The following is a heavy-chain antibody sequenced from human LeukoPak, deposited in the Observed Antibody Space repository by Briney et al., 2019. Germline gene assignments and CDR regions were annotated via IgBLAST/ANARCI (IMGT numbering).Heavy chain of an antibody. CDR1: GSSISSAYY. J-gene: IGHJ4*02. V-gene: IGHV4-38-2*01. D-gene: IGHD1-20*01. CDR3: AGGDNWNVRI. Sequence: SETLSLTCAVSGSSISSAYYWGWIRQPPGKGLEWIGSIYHSGSTYYNPSLKSRATISVDTSKNQFSLKLGSVTAADTAVYYCAGGDNWNVRIWGQGTLVTVSS. CDR2: IYHSGST.